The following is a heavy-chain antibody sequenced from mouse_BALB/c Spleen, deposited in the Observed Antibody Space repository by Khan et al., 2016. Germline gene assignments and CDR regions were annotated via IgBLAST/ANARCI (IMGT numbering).Heavy chain of an antibody. J-gene: IGHJ1*01. Sequence: QIQLVQFGPELKKPGKTVKISCKASGYTFTNYGMNWVKQAPGKGLKWMGWINTYSGESTYADDLKGRFAFLLETHSNPAYLQVNHLKNEDMVTYSSARYRDYYASSRYFDVWGAGTTVTVSS. CDR3: ARYRDYYASSRYFDV. CDR2: INTYSGES. D-gene: IGHD1-1*01. V-gene: IGHV9-1*02. CDR1: GYTFTNYG.